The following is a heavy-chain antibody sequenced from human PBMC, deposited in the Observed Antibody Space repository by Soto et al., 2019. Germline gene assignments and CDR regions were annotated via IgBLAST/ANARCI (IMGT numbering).Heavy chain of an antibody. V-gene: IGHV6-1*01. CDR3: ARGPGSLRP. J-gene: IGHJ5*02. Sequence: PSQTLSLTCAISGDSVSSNSAAWNWIRLSPSRGLEWLGRTYYRSKWYSTYAVSVKSRISISPDTSKNQFSLQLNSVTPDDTAVYYCARGPGSLRPWGQGTLVTV. CDR2: TYYRSKWYS. CDR1: GDSVSSNSAA. D-gene: IGHD1-1*01.